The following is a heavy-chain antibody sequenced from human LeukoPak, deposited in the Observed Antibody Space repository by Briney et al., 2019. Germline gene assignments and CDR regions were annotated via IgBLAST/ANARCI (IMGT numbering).Heavy chain of an antibody. V-gene: IGHV1-69*06. CDR1: GGTFSSYA. CDR2: IIPIFGTA. D-gene: IGHD1-14*01. Sequence: ASVKVSCKASGGTFSSYAISWVRQAPGQGLEWMGGIIPIFGTANYAQKLQGRVTITADKSTSTAYMELSSLRSEDTAVYYCARDPSPEVFDYWGQGTLVTVSS. CDR3: ARDPSPEVFDY. J-gene: IGHJ4*02.